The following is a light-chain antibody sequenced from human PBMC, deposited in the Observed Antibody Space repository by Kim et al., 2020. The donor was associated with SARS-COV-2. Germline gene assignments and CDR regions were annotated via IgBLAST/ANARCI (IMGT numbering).Light chain of an antibody. V-gene: IGKV1-39*01. CDR1: QTISNY. Sequence: ASVGDRVTVTCRASQTISNYLNWYQQKPGQAPKLLIFAASTLHSAVPSRFSGSESGTDFTLTINNLQPEDFATYYCQQTYTTPYTFGQGTKVDIK. CDR2: AAS. J-gene: IGKJ2*01. CDR3: QQTYTTPYT.